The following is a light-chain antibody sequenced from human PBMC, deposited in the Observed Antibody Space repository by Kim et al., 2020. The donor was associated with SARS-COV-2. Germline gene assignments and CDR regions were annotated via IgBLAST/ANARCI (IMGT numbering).Light chain of an antibody. V-gene: IGKV3-20*01. J-gene: IGKJ4*01. CDR2: AAS. CDR3: QQYGTSAGLT. CDR1: QSVSSTF. Sequence: EIVLTQSPGTLSLSPGERATLSCRASQSVSSTFLAWYQQKPGQAPRLIMYAASSRATGIPDRFSGSGSGTDFTLTISRLEPEDFAVYYCQQYGTSAGLTFGGGTKVDIK.